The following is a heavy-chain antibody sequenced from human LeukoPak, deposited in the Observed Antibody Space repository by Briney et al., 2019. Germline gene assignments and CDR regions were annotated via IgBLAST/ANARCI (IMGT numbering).Heavy chain of an antibody. CDR2: IYTSGST. J-gene: IGHJ5*02. Sequence: SETLSLTCTVSGGSISSYYWSWIRQPAGKGLEWIGRIYTSGSTNYNPSLKSRATMSVDTSKNQFSLKLSSVTAADTAVYYCARVAYDFWSGYYSNWFDPWGQGTLVTVSS. D-gene: IGHD3-3*01. CDR3: ARVAYDFWSGYYSNWFDP. CDR1: GGSISSYY. V-gene: IGHV4-4*07.